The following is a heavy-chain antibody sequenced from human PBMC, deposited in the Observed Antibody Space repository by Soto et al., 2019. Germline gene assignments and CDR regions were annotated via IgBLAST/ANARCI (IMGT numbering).Heavy chain of an antibody. CDR2: ISSSSSTI. V-gene: IGHV3-48*01. J-gene: IGHJ5*02. D-gene: IGHD4-4*01. CDR3: AGVRIDSNQKLNWFDP. Sequence: EVQLVESGGGLVQPGGSLRLSCAASGFTFSSYSMNWVRQAPGKGLEWVSYISSSSSTIYYADSVKGRFTISRDNAKNSLYLQMNRLRAEDTAVYYCAGVRIDSNQKLNWFDPWGQGTLVTVSS. CDR1: GFTFSSYS.